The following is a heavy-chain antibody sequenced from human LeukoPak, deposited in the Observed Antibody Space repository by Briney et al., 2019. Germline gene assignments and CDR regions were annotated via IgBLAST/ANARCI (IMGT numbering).Heavy chain of an antibody. J-gene: IGHJ5*02. CDR3: ARGGMTGAPDP. CDR1: GFTFSNYW. Sequence: PGGSLRLSCEASGFTFSNYWMTWVRQAPGKGLEWVGNIKQDGSETYCVDSVKGRFTLSRDNARNSLYLQMNYLGVDDTAVYYCARGGMTGAPDPWGQGTLVTVSS. V-gene: IGHV3-7*01. CDR2: IKQDGSET. D-gene: IGHD1-20*01.